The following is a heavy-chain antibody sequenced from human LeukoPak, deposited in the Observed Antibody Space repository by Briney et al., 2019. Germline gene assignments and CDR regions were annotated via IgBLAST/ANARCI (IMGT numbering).Heavy chain of an antibody. V-gene: IGHV3-7*01. J-gene: IGHJ6*02. Sequence: GGSLRLSCAASGFTFSSYAMSWVRQAPGKGLEWVANIKGDGSEKYHGDSVTGRFTISRDNAKNSLYLQMNSLRAEDTAIYYCASYRVSHGMDVWGQGTTVTVSS. CDR1: GFTFSSYA. CDR3: ASYRVSHGMDV. D-gene: IGHD1-26*01. CDR2: IKGDGSEK.